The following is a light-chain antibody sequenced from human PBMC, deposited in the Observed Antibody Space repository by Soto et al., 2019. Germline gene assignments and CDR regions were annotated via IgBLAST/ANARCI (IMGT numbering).Light chain of an antibody. V-gene: IGKV1-5*01. Sequence: DIQMTQSPSTLSASVGDKVTITCRASQSFSGWLAWYQQKPGKAPKLLIYDDSSLESGVPSRFSGSGSGTQFTLTIISLQPDDFATYYCQQYNSHSLTFGGGTKVDIK. CDR2: DDS. CDR1: QSFSGW. CDR3: QQYNSHSLT. J-gene: IGKJ4*01.